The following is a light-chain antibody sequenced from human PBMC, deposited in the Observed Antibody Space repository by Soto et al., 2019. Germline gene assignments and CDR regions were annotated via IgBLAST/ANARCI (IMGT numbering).Light chain of an antibody. CDR3: QQYHTYSWT. CDR2: KAS. CDR1: ENIGVW. V-gene: IGKV1-5*03. Sequence: DIQMTQSPSTLSASVGDRVTITCRASENIGVWLAWYQQKPGKAPKPLIYKASSLQSGVPSRFSGGGSGTEFTLTISSLQPDDFATYYCQQYHTYSWTFGQGTKVDIK. J-gene: IGKJ1*01.